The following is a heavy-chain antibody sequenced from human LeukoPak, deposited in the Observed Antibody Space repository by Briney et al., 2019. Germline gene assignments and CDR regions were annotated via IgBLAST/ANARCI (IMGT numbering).Heavy chain of an antibody. Sequence: ASVKVSCKVSGYTLTELSMHWVRQAPGKGLEWMGGFDPEDGETIYAQKFQGRVTMTEDTSTDTAYMELSSLRSEDTAVYYCATGWELRGGIDYWGQGTLVTVPS. CDR2: FDPEDGET. J-gene: IGHJ4*02. CDR1: GYTLTELS. V-gene: IGHV1-24*01. D-gene: IGHD1-26*01. CDR3: ATGWELRGGIDY.